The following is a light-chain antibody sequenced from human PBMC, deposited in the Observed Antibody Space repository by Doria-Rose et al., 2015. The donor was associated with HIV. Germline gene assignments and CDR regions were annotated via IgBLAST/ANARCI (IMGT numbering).Light chain of an antibody. CDR3: CSYAGAPLV. V-gene: IGLV2-23*02. CDR1: SNDVGSYNL. CDR2: EVN. J-gene: IGLJ1*01. Sequence: SVSWSPVQSITLSCTGTSNDVGSYNLVSWYQQHPGKAPKLMIYEVNRRPSGVSYRFSGSKSGNTASLTISGLQAEDEADYYCCSYAGAPLVFGSGTKVTGL.